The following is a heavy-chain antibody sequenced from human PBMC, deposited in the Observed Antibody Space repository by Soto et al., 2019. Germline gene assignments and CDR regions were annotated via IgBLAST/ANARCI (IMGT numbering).Heavy chain of an antibody. V-gene: IGHV1-2*02. CDR2: INPNSGGT. CDR3: ARDPLSYDFWSDYLRTNWFDP. J-gene: IGHJ5*02. D-gene: IGHD3-3*01. Sequence: ASVKVSCKASGYTFTGYYMHWVRQAPGQGLEWMGWINPNSGGTNYAQKFQGRVTMTRDTSISTAYMELSRLRSDDTAVYYCARDPLSYDFWSDYLRTNWFDPWGQGTLVTVSS. CDR1: GYTFTGYY.